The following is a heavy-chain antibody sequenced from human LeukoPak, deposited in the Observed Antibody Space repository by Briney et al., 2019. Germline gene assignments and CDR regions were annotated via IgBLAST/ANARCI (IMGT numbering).Heavy chain of an antibody. V-gene: IGHV3-74*01. J-gene: IGHJ4*02. CDR2: INSDGSNT. D-gene: IGHD2-2*01. CDR3: ARERRLYCSSTSCYEDFDY. CDR1: GFTFSTYW. Sequence: GGSLRLSCAASGFTFSTYWMHWVRQAPGKGLVWVSRINSDGSNTRNADSVKGRFTISRDNAKNTLYLQMNGLRAEDTAVYYCARERRLYCSSTSCYEDFDYWGQGTLVTVSS.